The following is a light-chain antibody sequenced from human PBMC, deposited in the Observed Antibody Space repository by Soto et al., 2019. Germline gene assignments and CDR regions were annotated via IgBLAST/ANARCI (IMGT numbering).Light chain of an antibody. J-gene: IGKJ3*01. CDR1: QGIRNF. Sequence: DIQMTQSPTSLSASVGDRVTITCRASQGIRNFVAWYQQKPGKAPKLLIYAASTLQSGVPSRFSGSGSGTDFTITSNSLQPEDVETYSCQNYSSVPVFGPGTKVEIK. V-gene: IGKV1-27*01. CDR2: AAS. CDR3: QNYSSVPV.